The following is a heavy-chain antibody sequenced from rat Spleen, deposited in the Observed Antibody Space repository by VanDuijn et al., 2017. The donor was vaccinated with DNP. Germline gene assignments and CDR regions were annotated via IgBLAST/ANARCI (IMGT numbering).Heavy chain of an antibody. CDR2: ISYEDSTT. V-gene: IGHV5-22*01. Sequence: EVRLVESGGGLVQPGRSLILSCAASGFTFSDYAMAWVRQSPKKGPEWVASISYEDSTTHYGDSVKGRFTISRDNAKTTLYLQMDSLSSEDTATYYCAKGRWDYFDYWGQGVMVTVSS. CDR3: AKGRWDYFDY. CDR1: GFTFSDYA. J-gene: IGHJ2*01. D-gene: IGHD1-11*01.